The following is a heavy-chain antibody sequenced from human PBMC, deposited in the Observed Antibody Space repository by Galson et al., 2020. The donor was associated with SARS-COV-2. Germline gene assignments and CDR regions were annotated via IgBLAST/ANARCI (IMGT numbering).Heavy chain of an antibody. V-gene: IGHV3-9*01. CDR1: GFTCSKYA. CDR2: IFCDHVGA. Sequence: SLKISCAISGFTCSKYAMHWVRQPPGRGLEWVAGIFCDHVGADYADSVKGRFTISMDNAKKSLFLQMNSLRGEDTALYYCGRDLKPGGLDSWGQGTLVTVSS. J-gene: IGHJ4*02. D-gene: IGHD2-15*01. CDR3: GRDLKPGGLDS.